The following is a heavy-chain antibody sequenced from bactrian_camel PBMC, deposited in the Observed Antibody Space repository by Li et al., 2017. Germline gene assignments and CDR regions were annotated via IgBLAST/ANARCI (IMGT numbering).Heavy chain of an antibody. CDR3: TTPTRPGGIEYGY. J-gene: IGHJ4*01. CDR2: IRNSGGET. V-gene: IGHV3S32*01. CDR1: GHSRGSNC. Sequence: VQLVESGGGSVQPGGSLRLTCVVSGHSRGSNCVGWFRLPPGRAPAEREGIAAIRNSGGETWYHDSVKGRFTVSRDNAKNTAYLQMNSLQSEDTAVYYCTTPTRPGGIEYGYWGQGTQVTVS.